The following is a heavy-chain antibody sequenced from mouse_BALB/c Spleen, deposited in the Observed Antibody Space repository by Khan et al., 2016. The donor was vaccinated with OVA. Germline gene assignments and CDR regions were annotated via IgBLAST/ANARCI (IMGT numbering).Heavy chain of an antibody. D-gene: IGHD2-14*01. CDR1: GDSITSGY. Sequence: VQLKQSGPSLVKPSQTLSLTCSVTGDSITSGYWSWIRKFPGNKLEYMGYMIYSGNTYYNPSLKSRISITRHTPKNQYYLQLNSVTTEDTATYYCARSTYRYAFAYWGQGTLVTVSA. J-gene: IGHJ3*01. V-gene: IGHV3-8*02. CDR2: MIYSGNT. CDR3: ARSTYRYAFAY.